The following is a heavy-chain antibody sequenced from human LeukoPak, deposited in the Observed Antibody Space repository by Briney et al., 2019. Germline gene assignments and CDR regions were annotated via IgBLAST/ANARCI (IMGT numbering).Heavy chain of an antibody. Sequence: SSETLPLTCVVYGGSFSGYYWSWIRQPPGKGLEWIGEINHSGSTNYNPSLKSRVTISVDTSKNQFSLKLSSVTAADTAVYYCARGSSYYDFWSGSNPLGAFDIWGQGTMVTVSS. J-gene: IGHJ3*02. CDR3: ARGSSYYDFWSGSNPLGAFDI. D-gene: IGHD3-3*01. CDR2: INHSGST. V-gene: IGHV4-34*01. CDR1: GGSFSGYY.